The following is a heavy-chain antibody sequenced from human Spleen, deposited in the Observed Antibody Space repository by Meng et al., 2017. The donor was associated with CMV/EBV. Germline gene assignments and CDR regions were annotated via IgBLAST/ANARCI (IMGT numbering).Heavy chain of an antibody. CDR1: GISFGGHG. D-gene: IGHD6-6*01. CDR3: ATEYSSSRTYYYYGMDV. V-gene: IGHV3-23*01. CDR2: ISGSGGST. Sequence: GGSLRLSCTASGISFGGHGLSWVRQAPGKGLEWVSAISGSGGSTYYADSVKGRFTISRDNSKNTLYLQMNSLRAEDTAVYYCATEYSSSRTYYYYGMDVWGQGTTVTVSS. J-gene: IGHJ6*02.